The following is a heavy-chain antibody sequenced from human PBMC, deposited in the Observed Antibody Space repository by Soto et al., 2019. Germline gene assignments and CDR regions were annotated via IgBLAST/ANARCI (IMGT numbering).Heavy chain of an antibody. J-gene: IGHJ4*02. D-gene: IGHD4-4*01. CDR2: INHSGST. V-gene: IGHV4-34*01. Sequence: SETLSLTCAVYGGSFSGYYWSWIRQPPGKGLEWIGEINHSGSTNYNPSLKSRVTISVDTSKNQFSLKLSSVTAADTAVYYCARGSTTVTTDPKVIHFDYWGQGTLVTVSS. CDR3: ARGSTTVTTDPKVIHFDY. CDR1: GGSFSGYY.